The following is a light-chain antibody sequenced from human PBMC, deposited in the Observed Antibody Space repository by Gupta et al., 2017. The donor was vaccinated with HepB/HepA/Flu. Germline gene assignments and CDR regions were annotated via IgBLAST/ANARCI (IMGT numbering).Light chain of an antibody. CDR2: DVS. CDR3: SSYTSSSTPYVV. Sequence: QSALTQPASVSGSPGQSITISCTGTSSDVGGYNYVSWYQQHPGKAPKLMIYDVSNRPSGVSNRFSGSKSGNTASLTISXLXAEDEAXYYCSSYTSSSTPYVVFGGGTKLTVL. V-gene: IGLV2-14*01. CDR1: SSDVGGYNY. J-gene: IGLJ2*01.